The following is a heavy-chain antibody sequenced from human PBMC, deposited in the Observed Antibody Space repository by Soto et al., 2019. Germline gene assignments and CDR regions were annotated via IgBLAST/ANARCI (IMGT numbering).Heavy chain of an antibody. D-gene: IGHD2-15*01. V-gene: IGHV1-2*04. J-gene: IGHJ6*01. CDR1: GYSITGYH. CDR2: INPNSGGT. CDR3: ARAFLKYCSGGSCYLGGMAV. Sequence: ASVKVSCKASGYSITGYHMHWVRQAPGQGLEWMGWINPNSGGTNYAQKFQGWVTMTRDTSISTAYMELSRLRSDDTAVYYCARAFLKYCSGGSCYLGGMAVRGQGTTVIVSS.